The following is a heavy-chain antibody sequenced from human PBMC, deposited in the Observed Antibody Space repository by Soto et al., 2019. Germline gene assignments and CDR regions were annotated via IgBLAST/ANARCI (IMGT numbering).Heavy chain of an antibody. Sequence: EVQLVESGGALVQPGGSLRLSCAASGFTFSSYSMNWVRQAPGKGLEWVSYISSSSSTIYYADSVKGRFTISRDNAKNSLYLQMNRLRAEDSAVYYCARGAYGSGTRDYCWGQGTLVTVSS. CDR2: ISSSSSTI. D-gene: IGHD3-10*01. J-gene: IGHJ4*02. V-gene: IGHV3-48*04. CDR1: GFTFSSYS. CDR3: ARGAYGSGTRDYC.